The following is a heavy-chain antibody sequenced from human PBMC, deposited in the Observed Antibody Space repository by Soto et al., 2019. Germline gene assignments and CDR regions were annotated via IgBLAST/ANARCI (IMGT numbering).Heavy chain of an antibody. V-gene: IGHV3-23*01. J-gene: IGHJ4*02. D-gene: IGHD6-13*01. Sequence: EVQLLDSGGGLVQPGGSLRLSCAASGFTFSSYAMNWVRQAPGKGLEWVSVISCSGDSTYYADSVKGRFTISRDNSKHTLYLQMNSLRTEDTAVYYCARRGPGTYFDYWGQGTLVTVSS. CDR1: GFTFSSYA. CDR3: ARRGPGTYFDY. CDR2: ISCSGDST.